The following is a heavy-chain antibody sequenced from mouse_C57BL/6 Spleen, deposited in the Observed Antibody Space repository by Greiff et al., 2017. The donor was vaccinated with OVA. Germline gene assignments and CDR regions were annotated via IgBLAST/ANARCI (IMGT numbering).Heavy chain of an antibody. CDR3: ARAGYYGSSFYFDY. CDR2: ISYDGSN. D-gene: IGHD1-1*01. J-gene: IGHJ2*01. V-gene: IGHV3-6*01. Sequence: EVKVEESGPGLVKPSQSLSLTCSVTGYSITSGYYWNWIRQFPGNKLEWMGYISYDGSNNYNPSLKNRISITRDTSKNQFFLKLNSVTTEDTATYDCARAGYYGSSFYFDYWGQGTTLTVSS. CDR1: GYSITSGYY.